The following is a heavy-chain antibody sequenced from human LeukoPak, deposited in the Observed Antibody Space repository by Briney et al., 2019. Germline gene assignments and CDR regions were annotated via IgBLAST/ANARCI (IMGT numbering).Heavy chain of an antibody. J-gene: IGHJ4*02. D-gene: IGHD2-15*01. CDR2: IRPDGSEK. V-gene: IGHV3-7*01. Sequence: PGGSLRLSCAASGFTFSAYWMSWVRQAPGMGLEWVANIRPDGSEKYYVDSVKGRFTISRDNAKNSLYLQMNSLRAEDTAVYYCARDYCSGGSCPRSLDYSGQGTLVTVSS. CDR1: GFTFSAYW. CDR3: ARDYCSGGSCPRSLDY.